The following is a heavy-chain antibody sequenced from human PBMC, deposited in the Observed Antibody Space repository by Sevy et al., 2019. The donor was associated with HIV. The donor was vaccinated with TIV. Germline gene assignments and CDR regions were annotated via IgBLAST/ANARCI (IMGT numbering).Heavy chain of an antibody. CDR3: AKDRVAARRGWVRSLFVY. CDR2: ISGSGGST. D-gene: IGHD6-6*01. CDR1: GFTFSSYA. Sequence: GGSLRLSCAASGFTFSSYAMSWVRQAPGKGLEWVSAISGSGGSTYYADSVKGRFTISRDNSKNTLYLQMNSLRAEDTAVYYCAKDRVAARRGWVRSLFVYWVQGTLVTVSS. V-gene: IGHV3-23*01. J-gene: IGHJ4*02.